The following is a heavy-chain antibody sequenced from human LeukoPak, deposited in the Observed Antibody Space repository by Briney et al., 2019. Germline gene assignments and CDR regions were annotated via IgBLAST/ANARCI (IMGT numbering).Heavy chain of an antibody. V-gene: IGHV1-3*01. CDR3: ARDEGRTSYYDILTGYPDY. Sequence: ASVKVSCKASGYTFTIYAMHWVRQAPGQRLEWMGWINAGNGNTKYSQKFQDRVTITRDTSASTAYMELSSLRSEDTAVYYCARDEGRTSYYDILTGYPDYWGQGTLVTVSS. CDR1: GYTFTIYA. CDR2: INAGNGNT. D-gene: IGHD3-9*01. J-gene: IGHJ4*02.